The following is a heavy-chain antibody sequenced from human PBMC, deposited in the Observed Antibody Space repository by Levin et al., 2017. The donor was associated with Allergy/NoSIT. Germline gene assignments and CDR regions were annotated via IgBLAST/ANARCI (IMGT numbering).Heavy chain of an antibody. Sequence: SETLSLTCTVSGGSISSYYWSWIRQTPGKGLEWIGYIYYSGRTNYNPSLKSRVTISVDTSKNQFSLTLSSVTAADTAVYYCAREEMGVVRGPFDYWGQGTLVTVSS. V-gene: IGHV4-59*01. J-gene: IGHJ4*02. D-gene: IGHD3-10*01. CDR2: IYYSGRT. CDR1: GGSISSYY. CDR3: AREEMGVVRGPFDY.